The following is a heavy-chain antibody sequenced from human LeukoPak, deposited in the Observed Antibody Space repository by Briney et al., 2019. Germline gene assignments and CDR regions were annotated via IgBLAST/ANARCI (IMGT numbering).Heavy chain of an antibody. CDR2: IRHDGNKK. CDR3: ASDYGDYGDY. V-gene: IGHV3-30*02. D-gene: IGHD4-17*01. Sequence: PGGSLRLSCGASGFSFSDYGMHWVRQAPGKGLEWVAFIRHDGNKKYLPDSMKGRFSVSRDNSNNTLYLQMSSLRAEDTAMYYCASDYGDYGDYWGQGTLVTVSS. CDR1: GFSFSDYG. J-gene: IGHJ4*02.